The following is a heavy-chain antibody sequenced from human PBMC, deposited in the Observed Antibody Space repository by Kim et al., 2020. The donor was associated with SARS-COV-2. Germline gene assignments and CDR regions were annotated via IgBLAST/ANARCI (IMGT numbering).Heavy chain of an antibody. CDR3: ARDYWSPGDV. CDR2: RET. Sequence: RETFYVDSVKGRLTISRANAKTSLYLQLNNLRAEDTAVYYCARDYWSPGDVWGQGTTVTVSS. V-gene: IGHV3-7*03. J-gene: IGHJ6*02. D-gene: IGHD2-15*01.